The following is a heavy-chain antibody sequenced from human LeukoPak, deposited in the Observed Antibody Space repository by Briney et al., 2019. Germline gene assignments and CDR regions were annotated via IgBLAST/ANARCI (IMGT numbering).Heavy chain of an antibody. Sequence: SETLSLTCTVSGGSISSSNYYWGWIRQPPGKGLEWIGSIYYSGSTYYNPSLKSRVTISVDTSKNQFSLKLSSVTAADTAVYYCARHLVVPAAIYYYDSSGGFDYWGQGTLVTVSS. D-gene: IGHD3-22*01. J-gene: IGHJ4*02. CDR2: IYYSGST. CDR1: GGSISSSNYY. V-gene: IGHV4-39*01. CDR3: ARHLVVPAAIYYYDSSGGFDY.